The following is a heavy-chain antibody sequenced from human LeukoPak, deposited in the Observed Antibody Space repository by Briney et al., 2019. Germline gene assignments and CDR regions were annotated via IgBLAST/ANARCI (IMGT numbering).Heavy chain of an antibody. D-gene: IGHD4-17*01. V-gene: IGHV1-2*02. CDR2: INPNSGGT. CDR1: GYTFTGYY. CDR3: ATHGWAVTTSASPHYFDY. Sequence: ASVKVSCKASGYTFTGYYMHWVRQAPGQGLEWMGWINPNSGGTNYAQKFQGRVTMTRDTSISTAYMELSRLRSDDTDVYYCATHGWAVTTSASPHYFDYWGQGTLVTVSS. J-gene: IGHJ4*02.